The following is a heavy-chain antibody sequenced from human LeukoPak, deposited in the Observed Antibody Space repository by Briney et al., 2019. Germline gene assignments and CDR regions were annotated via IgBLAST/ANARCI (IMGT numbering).Heavy chain of an antibody. D-gene: IGHD2-2*01. CDR1: GGTFSSYA. CDR3: AAVVPAVMGYFDY. CDR2: IIPIFGTA. V-gene: IGHV1-69*13. J-gene: IGHJ4*02. Sequence: SVKVSCKSSGGTFSSYALSWVRQAPGQGLEWMGGIIPIFGTANYAQKFQGRVTITADESTSTAYMELSSLRSEDTAVYYCAAVVPAVMGYFDYWGQGTLVTVSS.